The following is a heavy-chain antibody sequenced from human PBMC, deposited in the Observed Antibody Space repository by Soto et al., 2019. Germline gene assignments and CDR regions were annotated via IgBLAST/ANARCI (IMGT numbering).Heavy chain of an antibody. Sequence: SETLSLTCTVSGGSISSVDHYWSWIRQPPGKGLEWIAYIHYSGTTYYNPSLKSRITMSVDTSKNQFSLKLGSVTAADTAVYYCARYYNSLDFWGQGALVTVSS. CDR1: GGSISSVDHY. J-gene: IGHJ4*02. D-gene: IGHD3-10*01. CDR3: ARYYNSLDF. CDR2: IHYSGTT. V-gene: IGHV4-30-4*01.